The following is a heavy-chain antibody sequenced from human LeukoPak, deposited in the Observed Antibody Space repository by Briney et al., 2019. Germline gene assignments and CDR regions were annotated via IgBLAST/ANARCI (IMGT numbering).Heavy chain of an antibody. Sequence: GGSLRLSCAASGFTFSSYGMHWVRQAPGKGLEWVAVIWYDGSNKYYADSVKGRFTISRDNSKNTLYLQMNSLRAEDTAVYYCAKDLESSSSDAFDIWGQGTMVTVSS. J-gene: IGHJ3*02. V-gene: IGHV3-33*06. CDR2: IWYDGSNK. D-gene: IGHD6-6*01. CDR1: GFTFSSYG. CDR3: AKDLESSSSDAFDI.